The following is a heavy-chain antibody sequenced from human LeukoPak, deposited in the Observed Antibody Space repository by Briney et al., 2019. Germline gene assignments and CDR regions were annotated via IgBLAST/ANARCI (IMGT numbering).Heavy chain of an antibody. CDR1: GGSISSYY. CDR3: ARGRDGYNFLNRGEYYYFDY. D-gene: IGHD5-24*01. CDR2: FYTSGST. Sequence: SETLSLTCTVSGGSISSYYWSWIRQPAGKGLEWIGRFYTSGSTNYNPSLKSRVTISVDTSKNQFSLKLNSVTAADTAVYYCARGRDGYNFLNRGEYYYFDYWGQGTLVTVSS. V-gene: IGHV4-4*07. J-gene: IGHJ4*02.